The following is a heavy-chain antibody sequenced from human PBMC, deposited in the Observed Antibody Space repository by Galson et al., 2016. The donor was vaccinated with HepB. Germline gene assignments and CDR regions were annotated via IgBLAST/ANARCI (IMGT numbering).Heavy chain of an antibody. D-gene: IGHD3-10*01. CDR3: ARGAYYSGSGSRFDS. Sequence: TLSLTCAVSGASITSGRYSWGWLRLPPGEGLEWIGYIYQSGDTYYTPPLRSRVSISLDKSKNQFSLRLNSVTAADTAVYYCARGAYYSGSGSRFDSWGQGTLVTVSS. CDR1: GASITSGRYS. V-gene: IGHV4-30-2*01. CDR2: IYQSGDT. J-gene: IGHJ4*02.